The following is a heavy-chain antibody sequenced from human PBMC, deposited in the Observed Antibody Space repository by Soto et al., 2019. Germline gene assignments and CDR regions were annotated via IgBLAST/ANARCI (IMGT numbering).Heavy chain of an antibody. V-gene: IGHV1-2*02. CDR3: ARALWNDAFDI. Sequence: GASVKVSCKASGYLFGDYYMHWLRQAPGQGLEWMALINPNSGDTIYAQKFQGRVTMTRDTSISTAYMELTRLTSDDTAVYYCARALWNDAFDIWGQGTMVTVSS. CDR2: INPNSGDT. J-gene: IGHJ3*02. D-gene: IGHD1-1*01. CDR1: GYLFGDYY.